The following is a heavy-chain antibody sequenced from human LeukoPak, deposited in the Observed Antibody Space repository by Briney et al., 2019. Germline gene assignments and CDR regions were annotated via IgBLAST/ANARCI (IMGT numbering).Heavy chain of an antibody. V-gene: IGHV3-21*01. J-gene: IGHJ3*02. CDR2: ISSSSSYI. D-gene: IGHD3-22*01. Sequence: GGSLRLSCAASGFTFSSYSMNWVRQAPGKGLEWVSSISSSSSYIYYADSVKGRFTISRDNAKNSLYLQMNSLRAEDTAVYYCARGEEDSSGYYLADAFDIWGQGTMVTVSS. CDR1: GFTFSSYS. CDR3: ARGEEDSSGYYLADAFDI.